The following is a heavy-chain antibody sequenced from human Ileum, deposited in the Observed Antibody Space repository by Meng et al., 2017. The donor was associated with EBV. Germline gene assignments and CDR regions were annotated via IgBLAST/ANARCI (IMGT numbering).Heavy chain of an antibody. V-gene: IGHV3-30*18. CDR1: GFSFDTFG. Sequence: VQLVGVGGGVVPPGRSLRVSCEASGFSFDTFGMHWARQAPGKGLEWVAVISYDENIKFYADSVKGRFTISRDNSKNTLYLQLNSLRPDDTAFYYCTNLSFWGQGTLVTVSS. D-gene: IGHD2/OR15-2a*01. CDR3: TNLSF. J-gene: IGHJ4*02. CDR2: ISYDENIK.